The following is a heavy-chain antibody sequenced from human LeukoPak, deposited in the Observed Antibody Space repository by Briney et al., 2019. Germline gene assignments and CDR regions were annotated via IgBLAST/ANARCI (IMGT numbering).Heavy chain of an antibody. Sequence: PGGSLRLSCAASGFTFSSYWMSWVRQAPGKGLEWVANINQDGSEKYYVDSVKGRFTISRDNAKNSLYLQMNSLRAEDTAVYYCAREGSEQLVPDYYYYYMDVWGKGTTVTVSS. V-gene: IGHV3-7*01. J-gene: IGHJ6*03. CDR2: INQDGSEK. CDR1: GFTFSSYW. CDR3: AREGSEQLVPDYYYYYMDV. D-gene: IGHD6-6*01.